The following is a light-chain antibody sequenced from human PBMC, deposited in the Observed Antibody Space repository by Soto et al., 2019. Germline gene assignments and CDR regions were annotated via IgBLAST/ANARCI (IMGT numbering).Light chain of an antibody. CDR2: TNN. V-gene: IGLV1-44*01. CDR3: ASWDHSLNGYA. Sequence: QSVLTQPPSASATPGQRVTISCSGSNSNIGTNTVNWYQQLPGTAPRLLIYTNNQRPSGVPQRFSGSKTGTSASLAISGLQSEDEADYYCASWDHSLNGYAFGAGTKVTAL. J-gene: IGLJ1*01. CDR1: NSNIGTNT.